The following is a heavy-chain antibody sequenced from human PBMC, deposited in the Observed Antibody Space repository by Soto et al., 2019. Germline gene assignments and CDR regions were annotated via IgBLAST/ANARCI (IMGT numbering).Heavy chain of an antibody. V-gene: IGHV4-31*03. CDR2: IYSSGTT. Sequence: QVQLQESGPGLVKPSQTLSLTCTVSGGSISSGGYYWYWIRQHPGKGLEWIGYIYSSGTTYYSPSLESRLTISVDTSKNQFSLDLSSVTAADTAVYYCAGGRQQLVDSWGQGTLVTVSP. J-gene: IGHJ4*02. CDR1: GGSISSGGYY. CDR3: AGGRQQLVDS. D-gene: IGHD1-1*01.